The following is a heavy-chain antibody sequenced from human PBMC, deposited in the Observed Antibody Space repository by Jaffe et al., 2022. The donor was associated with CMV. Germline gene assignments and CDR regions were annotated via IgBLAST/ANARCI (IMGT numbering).Heavy chain of an antibody. J-gene: IGHJ6*02. CDR2: IYYSGST. CDR1: GGSISSYY. D-gene: IGHD4-4*01. CDR3: ARAKVTDYYYGMDV. Sequence: QVQLQESGPGLVKPSETLSLTCTVSGGSISSYYWSWIRQPPGKGLEWIGYIYYSGSTNYNPSLKSRVTISVDTSKNQFSLKLSSVTAADTAVYYCARAKVTDYYYGMDVWGQGTTVTVSS. V-gene: IGHV4-59*01.